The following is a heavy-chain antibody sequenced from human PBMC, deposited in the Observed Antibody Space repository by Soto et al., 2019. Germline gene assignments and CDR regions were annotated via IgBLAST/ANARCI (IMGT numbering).Heavy chain of an antibody. V-gene: IGHV3-30*18. J-gene: IGHJ4*02. CDR3: AKTPPHDFGDYYIEN. CDR2: ISYDGSNK. D-gene: IGHD4-17*01. Sequence: GGSLRLSCAASGFTFSSYGMHWVRQAPGKGLEWVAVISYDGSNKYYADSVKGRFTISRDNSKNTLYLQMNSLRAEDTAVYYCAKTPPHDFGDYYIENCGKETLFTVAS. CDR1: GFTFSSYG.